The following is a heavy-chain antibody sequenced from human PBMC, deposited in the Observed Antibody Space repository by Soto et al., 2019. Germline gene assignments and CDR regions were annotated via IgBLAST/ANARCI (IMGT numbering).Heavy chain of an antibody. J-gene: IGHJ4*02. CDR2: IHSSGNL. CDR1: GASVSSYY. CDR3: AKDRSRGYSYGYFDY. D-gene: IGHD5-18*01. Sequence: PSETLSLTCTVSGASVSSYYWSWFRQPVGKGLEWIGRIHSSGNLNYNPSLESRVTMSLDTSKNQFSLRLTSVTAEDTAVYYCAKDRSRGYSYGYFDYWGQGTLVTVSS. V-gene: IGHV4-4*07.